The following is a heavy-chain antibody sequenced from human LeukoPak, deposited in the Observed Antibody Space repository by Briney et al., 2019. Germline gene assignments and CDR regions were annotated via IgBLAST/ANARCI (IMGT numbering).Heavy chain of an antibody. CDR2: IKRDGSEK. J-gene: IGHJ4*02. CDR1: GFTFSNYA. CDR3: ARDQNYYDSSGELYYVY. D-gene: IGHD3-22*01. Sequence: GGSLRLSCAASGFTFSNYAMSWVRQAPGKGLEWVANIKRDGSEKYYVVSVKGRFTISRDNAKNSLYLQMNSLRAEDTAVYYCARDQNYYDSSGELYYVYWGQGTLVTVSS. V-gene: IGHV3-7*01.